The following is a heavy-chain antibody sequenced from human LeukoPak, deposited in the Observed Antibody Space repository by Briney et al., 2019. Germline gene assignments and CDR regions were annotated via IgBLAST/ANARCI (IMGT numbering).Heavy chain of an antibody. CDR3: ARERDYGFDY. V-gene: IGHV3-30*02. D-gene: IGHD4-17*01. CDR1: GFTFSSYG. Sequence: PGGSLRLSCAASGFTFSSYGMHWVRQAPGKGLEWVAFIRSDEGNKYYADSVKGRFTISRDNSKNTLYLQMNSLRAEDTAVYYCARERDYGFDYWGQGTLVTVSS. CDR2: IRSDEGNK. J-gene: IGHJ4*02.